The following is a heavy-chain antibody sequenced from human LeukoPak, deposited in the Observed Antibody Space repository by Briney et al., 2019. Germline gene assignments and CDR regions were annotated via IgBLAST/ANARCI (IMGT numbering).Heavy chain of an antibody. CDR1: GYTFTGYY. D-gene: IGHD2-2*01. J-gene: IGHJ4*02. Sequence: ASVKVSCKASGYTFTGYYIHWVRQAPGQGLEWMGWINPNSGGTDYAQKFQGRVTMTRDTSISTAYMELSRLRSDDTAVYYCVRDLVVVPTATPYFDYWGQGTLVTVSS. V-gene: IGHV1-2*02. CDR2: INPNSGGT. CDR3: VRDLVVVPTATPYFDY.